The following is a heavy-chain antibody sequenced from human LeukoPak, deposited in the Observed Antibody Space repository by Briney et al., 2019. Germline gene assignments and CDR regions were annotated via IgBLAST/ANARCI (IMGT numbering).Heavy chain of an antibody. CDR1: GFTSSSYA. Sequence: PGGSLRLSCAASGFTSSSYAMRWVRQAPGKGLEWVSGISGSGGSTHYADSVKGRFTISRDNSKNTLYLQMNSLRAEDTAVYYCAKGEGYSYGLQDYWGQGTLVTVSS. V-gene: IGHV3-23*01. D-gene: IGHD5-18*01. J-gene: IGHJ4*02. CDR3: AKGEGYSYGLQDY. CDR2: ISGSGGST.